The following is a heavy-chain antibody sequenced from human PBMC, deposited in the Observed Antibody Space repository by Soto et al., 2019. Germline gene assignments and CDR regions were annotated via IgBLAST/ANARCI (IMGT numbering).Heavy chain of an antibody. J-gene: IGHJ4*02. CDR3: AKDGGGVMITFGGVIVTPFDY. CDR1: GFTFSSYA. D-gene: IGHD3-16*02. V-gene: IGHV3-23*01. CDR2: ISGSGGST. Sequence: PGGSLRLSCAASGFTFSSYAMSWVRQAPGKGLEWVSAISGSGGSTYYADSVKGRFTTSRDNSKNTLYLQMNSLRAEDTAVYYCAKDGGGVMITFGGVIVTPFDYWGQGTLVTV.